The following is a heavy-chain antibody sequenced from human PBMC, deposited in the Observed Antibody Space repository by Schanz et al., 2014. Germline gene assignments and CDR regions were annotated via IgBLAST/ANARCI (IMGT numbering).Heavy chain of an antibody. CDR1: GFTFSSYW. D-gene: IGHD1-26*01. J-gene: IGHJ4*02. CDR3: ARDHTTESYYSAGPPIDY. V-gene: IGHV3-74*01. CDR2: IKSDGSST. Sequence: EVQLVESGGGLVQPGGSLRLSCAASGFTFSSYWMHWVLQVPGKGLVWVSRIKSDGSSTSYADSVKGRFTISRDNSKNTLFLQMNSLRAEDTAVYYCARDHTTESYYSAGPPIDYWGQGTLLTVSS.